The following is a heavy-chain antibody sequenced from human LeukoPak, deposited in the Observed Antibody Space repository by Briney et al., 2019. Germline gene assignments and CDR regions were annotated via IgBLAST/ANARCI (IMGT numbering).Heavy chain of an antibody. V-gene: IGHV3-23*01. D-gene: IGHD4-11*01. Sequence: GGSLRLSCAASGFTFSSYAMSWVRQAPGKGLEWVSAISGGGSSTYCADSVKGRFTISRDNSKNTLYLQMNSLRAEDTALYYCAKVATVTTPPLDYWGQGALVTVSS. J-gene: IGHJ4*02. CDR1: GFTFSSYA. CDR2: ISGGGSST. CDR3: AKVATVTTPPLDY.